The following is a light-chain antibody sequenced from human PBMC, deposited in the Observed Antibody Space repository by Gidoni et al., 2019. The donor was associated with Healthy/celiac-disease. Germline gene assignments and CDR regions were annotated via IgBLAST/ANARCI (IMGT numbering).Light chain of an antibody. CDR2: DDS. Sequence: SYVLTQPPSVSVAPRQTARIPGGGNNIGSKSVHWYQPKPGQAPVLVGYDDSDRPSGIPELFSGSNSGNTATLTSSRVEAGDAADYSCQVWDSSSDHPRVFGGGTKLTVL. J-gene: IGLJ3*02. CDR3: QVWDSSSDHPRV. V-gene: IGLV3-21*02. CDR1: NIGSKS.